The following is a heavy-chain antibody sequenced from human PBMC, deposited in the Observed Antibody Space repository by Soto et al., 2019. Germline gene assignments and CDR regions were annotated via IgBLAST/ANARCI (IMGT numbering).Heavy chain of an antibody. CDR3: AKDSGLNGDFDWLLSY. CDR2: ISYDGSNK. V-gene: IGHV3-30*18. J-gene: IGHJ4*02. Sequence: PGGSLRLSCAASGFTFSGYGMHWVRQAPGKGLEWVAVISYDGSNKYYADSVKGRFTISRDNSKNTLYLQMNSLRAEDTAVYYCAKDSGLNGDFDWLLSYWGQGTLVTVSS. CDR1: GFTFSGYG. D-gene: IGHD3-9*01.